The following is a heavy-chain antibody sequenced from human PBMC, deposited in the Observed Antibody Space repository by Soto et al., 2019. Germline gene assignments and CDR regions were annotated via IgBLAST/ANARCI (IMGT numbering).Heavy chain of an antibody. CDR1: GASITTYY. J-gene: IGHJ5*02. V-gene: IGHV4-59*01. CDR2: ISYRGST. D-gene: IGHD3-10*01. Sequence: KSSETLSLTCSVSGASITTYYWSWIRQPPRKGLEWMGSISYRGSTKYDPSLESRVMISLDTSKNQFSLRLTSVTAADTALYYCARDWDSSGLFDPWGQGALVTVSS. CDR3: ARDWDSSGLFDP.